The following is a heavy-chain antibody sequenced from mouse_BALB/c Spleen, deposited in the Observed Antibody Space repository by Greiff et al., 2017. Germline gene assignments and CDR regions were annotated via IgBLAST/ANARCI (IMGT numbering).Heavy chain of an antibody. J-gene: IGHJ3*01. V-gene: IGHV5-6-3*01. CDR3: ARGGVTYDGYYGFAY. CDR1: GFTFSSYG. Sequence: EVKVVESGGGLVQPGGSLKLSCAASGFTFSSYGMSWVRQTPDNRLELVATINSNGGSTYYPDSVKVRFTISRDNAKNTLYLQMSSLKSEDTAMYCCARGGVTYDGYYGFAYWGQGTLVTVSA. D-gene: IGHD2-3*01. CDR2: INSNGGST.